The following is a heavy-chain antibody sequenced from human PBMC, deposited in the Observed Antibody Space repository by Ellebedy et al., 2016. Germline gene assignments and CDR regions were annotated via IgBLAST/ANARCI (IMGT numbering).Heavy chain of an antibody. V-gene: IGHV3-48*04. CDR3: ARGDYYDSSGYYGYYYGMDV. Sequence: GESLKISXAVSGFTFSSYSMNWVRQAPGKGLEWVSYISSSSSTIYYADSVKGRFTISRDNAKNSLYLQMNSLRAEDTAVYYCARGDYYDSSGYYGYYYGMDVWGQGTTVTVSS. CDR1: GFTFSSYS. J-gene: IGHJ6*02. D-gene: IGHD3-22*01. CDR2: ISSSSSTI.